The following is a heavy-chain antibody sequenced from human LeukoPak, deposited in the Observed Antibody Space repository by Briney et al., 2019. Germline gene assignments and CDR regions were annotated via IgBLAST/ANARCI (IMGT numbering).Heavy chain of an antibody. J-gene: IGHJ4*02. CDR2: INHSGST. Sequence: SETLSLTCAVYGGSFSGYYWSWIRQPPGKGLEWIGEINHSGSTNYNPSLKSRVTISVDTSKNQFSLKLSSVTAADTAVYYCARAGYCSGGSCYGYFDYWGQGTLVTVSS. CDR1: GGSFSGYY. V-gene: IGHV4-34*01. CDR3: ARAGYCSGGSCYGYFDY. D-gene: IGHD2-15*01.